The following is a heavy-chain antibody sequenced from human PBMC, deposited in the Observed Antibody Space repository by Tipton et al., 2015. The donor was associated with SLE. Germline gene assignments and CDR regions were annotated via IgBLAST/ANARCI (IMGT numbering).Heavy chain of an antibody. CDR1: DGSIRSTNYY. D-gene: IGHD2-2*01. CDR2: ILYTGST. CDR3: ARSGAIVPAVINWLDP. J-gene: IGHJ5*02. V-gene: IGHV4-39*07. Sequence: TLSLTCTVSDGSIRSTNYYWGWIRQPPGKGLEWIGSILYTGSTYYNPSLKSRVSFSIDTSKHQFSLKLNSVTAADTAVYYCARSGAIVPAVINWLDPWGQGTLITVSS.